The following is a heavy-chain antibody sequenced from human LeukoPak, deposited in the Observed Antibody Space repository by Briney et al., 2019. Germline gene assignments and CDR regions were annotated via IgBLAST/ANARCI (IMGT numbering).Heavy chain of an antibody. Sequence: GGSLRLSCAASGFTFSSYSMNWVRQAPGKGLEWVSSISSSSSYIYYADSVKGRFTISRDNAKNSLYLQMNSLRAEDAAVYYCARDLRGYSYGSGGYWGQGTLVTVS. J-gene: IGHJ4*02. D-gene: IGHD5-18*01. CDR3: ARDLRGYSYGSGGY. CDR1: GFTFSSYS. CDR2: ISSSSSYI. V-gene: IGHV3-21*01.